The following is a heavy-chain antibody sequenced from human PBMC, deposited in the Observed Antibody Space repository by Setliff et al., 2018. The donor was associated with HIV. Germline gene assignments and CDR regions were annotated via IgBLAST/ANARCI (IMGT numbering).Heavy chain of an antibody. CDR2: IWPTDSDT. CDR3: ARLSKYYDFWTPDS. D-gene: IGHD3-3*01. V-gene: IGHV5-51*01. CDR1: EYSFTNYW. Sequence: LKISCQGSEYSFTNYWVGWVRQMPDKGLEWMGLIWPTDSDTIYSPSFQGQVTLSADKSISTVYLQWSSLKAPDTAMYYCARLSKYYDFWTPDSWGQGTLVTVSS. J-gene: IGHJ4*02.